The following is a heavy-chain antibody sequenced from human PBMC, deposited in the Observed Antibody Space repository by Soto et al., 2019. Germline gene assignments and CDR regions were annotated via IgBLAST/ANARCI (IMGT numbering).Heavy chain of an antibody. CDR2: IIPIFGTA. V-gene: IGHV1-69*13. CDR3: ARRQLLGLSSHLNWFDP. D-gene: IGHD2-2*01. CDR1: GGTFSSYA. Sequence: ASVKVSCKASGGTFSSYAISWVRQAPGQGLEWMGGIIPIFGTANYAQKFQGRVTITADESTSTAYMELSSLRSEDTAVYYCARRQLLGLSSHLNWFDPWGQGTLVTVSS. J-gene: IGHJ5*02.